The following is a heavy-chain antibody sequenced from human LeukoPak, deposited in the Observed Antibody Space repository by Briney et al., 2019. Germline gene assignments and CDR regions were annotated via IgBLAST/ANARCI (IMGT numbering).Heavy chain of an antibody. Sequence: GGPLRLSCAASGFTVSSNYMSWVRQAPGKGLEWVSVIYSGGSTYYADSVKGRFTISRDNSKNTLYLQMNSLRAEDTAVYYCAKDRDDYGDLYFDYRGQGTLVTVSS. CDR1: GFTVSSNY. CDR3: AKDRDDYGDLYFDY. CDR2: IYSGGST. D-gene: IGHD4-17*01. J-gene: IGHJ4*02. V-gene: IGHV3-53*01.